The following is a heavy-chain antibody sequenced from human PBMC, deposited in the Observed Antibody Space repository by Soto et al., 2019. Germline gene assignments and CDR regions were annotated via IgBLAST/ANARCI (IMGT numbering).Heavy chain of an antibody. CDR3: ARAQYSSSFGMRGAFDI. J-gene: IGHJ3*02. V-gene: IGHV1-69*01. CDR1: GGTFSSYA. D-gene: IGHD6-13*01. CDR2: IIPIFGTA. Sequence: QVQLVQSGAEVKKPGSSVKVSCKASGGTFSSYAISWVRQAPGQGLEWMGGIIPIFGTANYAQKFQGRVTITADESTSTDYMELSSLRSEDTAVYYCARAQYSSSFGMRGAFDIWGQGTMVTVSS.